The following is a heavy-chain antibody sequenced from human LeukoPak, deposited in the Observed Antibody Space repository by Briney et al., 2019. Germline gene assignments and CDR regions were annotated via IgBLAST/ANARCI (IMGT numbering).Heavy chain of an antibody. D-gene: IGHD5/OR15-5a*01. Sequence: GGSLRLSCTASGFTLSTYAMNWVRQAPGKGLEWVSSISHSGDTSDYADSVKGRFTISRDNSKNTLYLQMNSLSVEDTAMYYCRRQFLVGVSWGPGTLVTVSS. CDR3: RRQFLVGVS. CDR2: ISHSGDTS. CDR1: GFTLSTYA. J-gene: IGHJ5*02. V-gene: IGHV3-23*01.